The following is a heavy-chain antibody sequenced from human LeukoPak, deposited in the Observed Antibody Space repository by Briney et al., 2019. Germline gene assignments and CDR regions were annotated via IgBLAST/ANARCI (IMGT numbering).Heavy chain of an antibody. CDR2: INPNSGGT. Sequence: VASVKVSCKASGYTFTGYYMHWVRQAPGQGLEWMGWINPNSGGTNYAQKFQGWVTMTRNTSISTAYMELRSLRSDDTAVYYCARGEPLVGARGVLNYWGQGTLVTVSS. J-gene: IGHJ4*02. CDR3: ARGEPLVGARGVLNY. V-gene: IGHV1-2*04. CDR1: GYTFTGYY. D-gene: IGHD1-26*01.